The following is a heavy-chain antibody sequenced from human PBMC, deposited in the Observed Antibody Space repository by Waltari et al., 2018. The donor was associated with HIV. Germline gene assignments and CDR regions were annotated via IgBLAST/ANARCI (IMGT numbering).Heavy chain of an antibody. V-gene: IGHV4-34*01. CDR2: INPGGNT. CDR1: GGSFSGFS. D-gene: IGHD5-12*01. CDR3: ARLCRGYRWICEAFDL. J-gene: IGHJ3*01. Sequence: QVRLHQWGAGLLKPSETLSLTCAVYGGSFSGFSWSWIRQSPGKGLEWIGEINPGGNTNYNPSLKSPVTISQDTSKNQFSLKVTSLTAADTAIYYCARLCRGYRWICEAFDLWGQGTMVTISS.